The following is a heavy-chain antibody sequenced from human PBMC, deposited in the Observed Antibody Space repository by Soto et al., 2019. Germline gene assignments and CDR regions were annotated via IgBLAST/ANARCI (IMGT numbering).Heavy chain of an antibody. CDR3: ARTRSFTLGFYYDGMDV. CDR2: IYPGDSDT. V-gene: IGHV5-51*01. CDR1: GYSFASYW. J-gene: IGHJ6*02. Sequence: PGESLKISCQGSGYSFASYWIGWVRQMPGKDLEWMGIIYPGDSDTRYSPSFQGQVTISADKSLRTAYLQWTSLKASDTALYYCARTRSFTLGFYYDGMDVWAQATTVTVSS. D-gene: IGHD6-6*01.